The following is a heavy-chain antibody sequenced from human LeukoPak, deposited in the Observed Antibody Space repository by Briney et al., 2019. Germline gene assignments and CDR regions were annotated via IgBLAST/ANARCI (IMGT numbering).Heavy chain of an antibody. CDR3: ARDRYYDFWSGSNDAFDI. V-gene: IGHV4-61*08. CDR1: GGSISSGDYY. CDR2: IYYSGST. Sequence: NASQTLSLTCTVSGGSISSGDYYWSWIRQPPGKGLEWIGYIYYSGSTNYNPSLKSRVTISVDTSKNQFSLKLSSVTAADTAVYYCARDRYYDFWSGSNDAFDIWGQGTMVTVSS. J-gene: IGHJ3*02. D-gene: IGHD3-3*01.